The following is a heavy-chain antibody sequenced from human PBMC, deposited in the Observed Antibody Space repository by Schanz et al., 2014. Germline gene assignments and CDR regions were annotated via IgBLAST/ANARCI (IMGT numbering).Heavy chain of an antibody. CDR3: VSQTGSPNY. CDR2: ISGSGGNT. Sequence: EVQLLESGGGLIQPGGSLRLSCATSGFSLDIFAVSWVRQAPGKGLEWVSAISGSGGNTYYADAVRGRFTISRDNSKTTVYLQMNSLRVEDTAVYFCVSQTGSPNYWGQGTLVTVSS. CDR1: GFSLDIFA. V-gene: IGHV3-23*01. D-gene: IGHD6-13*01. J-gene: IGHJ4*02.